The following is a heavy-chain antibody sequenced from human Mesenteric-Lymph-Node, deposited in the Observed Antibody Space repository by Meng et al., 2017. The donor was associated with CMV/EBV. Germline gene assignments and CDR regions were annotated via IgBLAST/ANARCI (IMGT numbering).Heavy chain of an antibody. V-gene: IGHV3-21*01. CDR1: GFTFSSYS. CDR2: ISSSSSYI. D-gene: IGHD3/OR15-3a*01. CDR3: ARDPHDSWTTYYLGL. Sequence: GESLKISCAASGFTFSSYSMNWVRQAPGKGLEWVSSISSSSSYIYYADSVKGRFTISRDNAKNSLYLQMNSLRAEDTAVYYCARDPHDSWTTYYLGLWGQGALVTVSS. J-gene: IGHJ4*02.